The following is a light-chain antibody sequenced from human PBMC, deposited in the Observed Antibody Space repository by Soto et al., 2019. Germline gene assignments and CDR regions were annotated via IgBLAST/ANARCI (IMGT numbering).Light chain of an antibody. CDR2: DVT. CDR3: SSFTGSSTRYV. V-gene: IGLV2-14*01. CDR1: SSDVGGYNY. J-gene: IGLJ1*01. Sequence: QSALTQPASVSGSPGQSITISCTGTSSDVGGYNYVSWYQQHPGKAPKLMIYDVTNRPSGVSNRFSGSKSGNTASLIISGLQAEDEADYYCSSFTGSSTRYVFGTGTKLTVL.